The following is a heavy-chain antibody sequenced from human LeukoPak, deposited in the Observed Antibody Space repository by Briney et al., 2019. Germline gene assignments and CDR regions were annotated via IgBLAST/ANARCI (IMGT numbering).Heavy chain of an antibody. CDR2: INHSGST. Sequence: SETLSLTCAVYGGSFSGYYWSWIRQPPGKWLEWIGEINHSGSTNYNPSLKSRVTISVDTSKNQFSLKLSSVTAADTAVYYCARGSYDFWSGYQSRFDYWGQGTLVTVSS. J-gene: IGHJ4*02. V-gene: IGHV4-34*01. CDR3: ARGSYDFWSGYQSRFDY. D-gene: IGHD3-3*01. CDR1: GGSFSGYY.